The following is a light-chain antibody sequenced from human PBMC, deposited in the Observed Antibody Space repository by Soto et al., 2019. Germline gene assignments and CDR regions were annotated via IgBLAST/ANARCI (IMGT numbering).Light chain of an antibody. Sequence: DIQMTQSPSSLSASVGDRVTITCRASQHINSYLNWYQQKVGKAPKLLINAASTLQSGVPLRFRGSGSGTDFTLTISSLQPEDFATYYCQESYNLHTFGGGTKVEIK. J-gene: IGKJ4*01. CDR3: QESYNLHT. CDR1: QHINSY. CDR2: AAS. V-gene: IGKV1-39*01.